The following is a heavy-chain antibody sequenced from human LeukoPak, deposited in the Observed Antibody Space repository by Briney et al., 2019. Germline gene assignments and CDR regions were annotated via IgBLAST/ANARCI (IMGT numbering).Heavy chain of an antibody. V-gene: IGHV3-21*04. Sequence: PGGSLRLSCAASGFTFGSYSMNWVRQAPGKGLEWVSSISSSSYIYYADSVKGRFTISRDNAKNSLYLQMNSLKVEDTAIYYCARDNWVDCWGQGTLVTVSS. J-gene: IGHJ5*01. CDR2: ISSSSYI. CDR3: ARDNWVDC. CDR1: GFTFGSYS.